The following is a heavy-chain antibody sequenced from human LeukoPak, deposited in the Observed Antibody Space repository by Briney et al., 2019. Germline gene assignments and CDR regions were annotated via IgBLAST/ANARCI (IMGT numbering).Heavy chain of an antibody. Sequence: GSLRLSCAASGFTFSSYGMHWVRPAPGKGLEWVAFIRYDGSNKYYADSVKGRFTISRDNSKNTLYLQMNSLRAEDTAVYYCAKEGNDYVWGSYRPTYYFDYWGQGTLVTVSS. CDR1: GFTFSSYG. CDR3: AKEGNDYVWGSYRPTYYFDY. V-gene: IGHV3-30*02. D-gene: IGHD3-16*02. CDR2: IRYDGSNK. J-gene: IGHJ4*02.